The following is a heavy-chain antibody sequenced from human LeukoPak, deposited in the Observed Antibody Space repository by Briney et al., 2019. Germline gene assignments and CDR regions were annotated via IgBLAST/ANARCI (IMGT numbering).Heavy chain of an antibody. V-gene: IGHV4-4*07. CDR2: INTSGST. J-gene: IGHJ5*02. D-gene: IGHD6-25*01. Sequence: SETLSLTCTVSGGSISSYYWTRIRQSAGKGLEWIGRINTSGSTNYNPSLRSRVTMSVNTSKNQFSLNLTSVTAADTAVYSCAREGGDPRWLDPWGQGTLVTVSS. CDR1: GGSISSYY. CDR3: AREGGDPRWLDP.